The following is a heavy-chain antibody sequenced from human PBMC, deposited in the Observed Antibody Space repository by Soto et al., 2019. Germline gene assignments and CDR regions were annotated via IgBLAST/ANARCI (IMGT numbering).Heavy chain of an antibody. CDR1: GCTFTGYY. V-gene: IGHV1-2*04. CDR2: INPNSGGT. Sequence: ASVKVSCKASGCTFTGYYMHWVRQAPGQGLEWMGWINPNSGGTNYAQKFQGWVTMTRDTSISTAYMELSRLRSDDTAVYYCARERGPHSSSWFIRYNWFDPWGQGTLVTVSS. CDR3: ARERGPHSSSWFIRYNWFDP. J-gene: IGHJ5*02. D-gene: IGHD6-13*01.